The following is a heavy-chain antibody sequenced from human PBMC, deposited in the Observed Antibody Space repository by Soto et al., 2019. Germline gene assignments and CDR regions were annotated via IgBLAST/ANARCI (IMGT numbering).Heavy chain of an antibody. V-gene: IGHV1-69*13. Sequence: GASVKVSCKASGGTFSSYAIDWVRQAPGQGLEWMGGIIPIFGTTNYAQKLQGRVKLTADESTRTAYMELSTLSSEDTAVYYCARGTVTGSEYNYYYYGMDVRGQRTTVTVSS. CDR1: GGTFSSYA. J-gene: IGHJ6*02. D-gene: IGHD1-1*01. CDR2: IIPIFGTT. CDR3: ARGTVTGSEYNYYYYGMDV.